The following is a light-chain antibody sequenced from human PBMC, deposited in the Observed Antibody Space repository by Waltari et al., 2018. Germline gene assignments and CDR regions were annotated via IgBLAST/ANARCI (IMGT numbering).Light chain of an antibody. CDR1: SSDVGSYNR. Sequence: QSALTQPPSVSGSPGQSVTISCTGTSSDVGSYNRVSWYQHPPGPAPKLMIYEVSNRPSGVPDRFSGSKSGNTASLTISGLQAEDEADYYCSLYTSSSTPRYVFGTGTKVTVL. CDR2: EVS. J-gene: IGLJ1*01. CDR3: SLYTSSSTPRYV. V-gene: IGLV2-18*01.